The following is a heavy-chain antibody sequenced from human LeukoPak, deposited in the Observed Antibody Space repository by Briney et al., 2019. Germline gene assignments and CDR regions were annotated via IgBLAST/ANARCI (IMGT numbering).Heavy chain of an antibody. CDR1: GYTFTSYG. Sequence: ASVKVSCKASGYTFTSYGISWVRQAPGQGLEWVGWISAYNGNTNYAQKFQGRVTMTRDTSTSTVYMELSSLRSEDTAVYYCARVRLLWFGELFARRPYYYYMDVWGKGTTVTISS. CDR2: ISAYNGNT. J-gene: IGHJ6*03. CDR3: ARVRLLWFGELFARRPYYYYMDV. V-gene: IGHV1-18*01. D-gene: IGHD3-10*01.